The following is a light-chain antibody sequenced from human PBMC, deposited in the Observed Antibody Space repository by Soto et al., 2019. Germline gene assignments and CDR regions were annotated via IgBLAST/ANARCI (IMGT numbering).Light chain of an antibody. CDR2: GAS. Sequence: EIVLTQSPGTLSLSPGERATLSCRASQSVSSNLLAWYQQKPGQAPRLLIYGASSRATGIPDRFSGSESGTDLTLTISRLEPEDFAVYYCQQYGSSPTFGQGTKVEIK. V-gene: IGKV3-20*01. J-gene: IGKJ1*01. CDR1: QSVSSNL. CDR3: QQYGSSPT.